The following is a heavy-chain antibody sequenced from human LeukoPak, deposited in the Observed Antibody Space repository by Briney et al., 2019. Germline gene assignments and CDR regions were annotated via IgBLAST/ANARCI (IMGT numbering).Heavy chain of an antibody. V-gene: IGHV4-39*01. J-gene: IGHJ6*03. D-gene: IGHD4-23*01. CDR1: GGSISSSSYY. Sequence: SETLSLTYTVSGGSISSSSYYWGWIRQPPGKGLEWIGSIYYSGSTYYSPSLKSRVTISVDTSKNQFSLKLSSVTAADTAVYYCARSAVGNYYYYYMDVWGKGTTVTVSS. CDR3: ARSAVGNYYYYYMDV. CDR2: IYYSGST.